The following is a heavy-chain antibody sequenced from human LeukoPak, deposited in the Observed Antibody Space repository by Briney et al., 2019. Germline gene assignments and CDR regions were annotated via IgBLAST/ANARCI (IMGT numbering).Heavy chain of an antibody. Sequence: SETLSLTCTVSGGSISSYYWSWIRQAPGKGLEWVGYIYTSGSTNYNPSLKSRVTISVDTSKNQSSLKLSSVTAADTAVYCCARLVDTAMGIFDYWGQGTLVTVSS. J-gene: IGHJ4*02. CDR1: GGSISSYY. D-gene: IGHD5-18*01. CDR3: ARLVDTAMGIFDY. CDR2: IYTSGST. V-gene: IGHV4-4*09.